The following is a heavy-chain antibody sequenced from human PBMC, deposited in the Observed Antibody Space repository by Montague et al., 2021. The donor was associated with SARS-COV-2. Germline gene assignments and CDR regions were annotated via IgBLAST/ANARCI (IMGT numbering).Heavy chain of an antibody. J-gene: IGHJ3*01. D-gene: IGHD3-3*01. Sequence: SETLSLTCAVYGGSFSGYYWSWIRQPPGKGLEWVGEINDRGSTNYNPSFESRLTMSVDTSKNQFSLRLKSVSAADTAVYYCARGEVTIFGVFIMLPAAAAVTVGGQGTRVTVSP. CDR1: GGSFSGYY. CDR3: ARGEVTIFGVFIMLPAAAAVTV. CDR2: INDRGST. V-gene: IGHV4-34*01.